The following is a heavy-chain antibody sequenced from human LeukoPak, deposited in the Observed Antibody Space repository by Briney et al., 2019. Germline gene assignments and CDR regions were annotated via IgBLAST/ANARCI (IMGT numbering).Heavy chain of an antibody. CDR2: IGTAGDT. Sequence: GGSLRLSCAASGFTFSSYDMHWVRQATGKGLEWVSAIGTAGDTYYPGSVKGRFTISRENAKNSLYLQMNSLRAGDTAVYYCAKGVSSSWSNDAFDIWGQGTMVTVSS. J-gene: IGHJ3*02. CDR1: GFTFSSYD. V-gene: IGHV3-13*04. CDR3: AKGVSSSWSNDAFDI. D-gene: IGHD6-13*01.